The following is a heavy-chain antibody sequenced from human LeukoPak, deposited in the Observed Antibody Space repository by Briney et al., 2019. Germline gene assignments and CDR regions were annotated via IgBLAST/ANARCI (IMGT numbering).Heavy chain of an antibody. CDR2: IYYSGST. CDR1: GGSISSSSYY. J-gene: IGHJ6*03. Sequence: SETLSLTCTVSGGSISSSSYYWSWIRQPPGKGLEWIGSIYYSGSTYYNPSLKSRVTISVDTSKNQFSLKLSSVTAADTAVYYCARLVSGYSGYVYYYYYMDVWGKGTTVTVSS. CDR3: ARLVSGYSGYVYYYYYMDV. D-gene: IGHD5-12*01. V-gene: IGHV4-39*07.